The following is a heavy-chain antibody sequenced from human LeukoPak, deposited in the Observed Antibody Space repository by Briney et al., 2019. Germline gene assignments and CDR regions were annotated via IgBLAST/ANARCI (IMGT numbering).Heavy chain of an antibody. D-gene: IGHD4-17*01. J-gene: IGHJ4*02. CDR2: IYTSGST. CDR1: GGSISSYY. CDR3: ARGRHDYGDYVGDY. Sequence: SETLSLTCTVSGGSISSYYWSWIRQPAGKGLEWIGRIYTSGSTNYNPSLKSRVTMSVDTSKNQFSLKLSSVTAADTAVYYCARGRHDYGDYVGDYWGQGTLVTVSS. V-gene: IGHV4-4*07.